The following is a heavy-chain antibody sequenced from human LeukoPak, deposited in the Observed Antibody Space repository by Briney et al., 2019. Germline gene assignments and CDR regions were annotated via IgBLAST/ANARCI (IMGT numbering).Heavy chain of an antibody. D-gene: IGHD5-18*01. CDR3: ARVRIQLWSGNLIQYYMDV. CDR2: IKQDGGEK. V-gene: IGHV3-7*01. J-gene: IGHJ6*03. Sequence: PGGSLRLSCAASGFSFSSYNMNWVRQAPGKGLEWVANIKQDGGEKYYVDSVKGRFTISRDNAKNSLYLQLNSLRAEDTAVYYCARVRIQLWSGNLIQYYMDVWGKGTTVTVSS. CDR1: GFSFSSYN.